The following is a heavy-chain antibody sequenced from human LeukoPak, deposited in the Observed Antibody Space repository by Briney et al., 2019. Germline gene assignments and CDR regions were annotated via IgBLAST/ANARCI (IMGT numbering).Heavy chain of an antibody. CDR2: IYYSGST. CDR3: ARASITMVRGVDY. Sequence: PSETLSLTCTVSGGSTSSYYWSWIRQPPGKGLEWIGYIYYSGSTNYNPSLKSRVTISVDTSKNQFSLKLSSVTAADTAVYYCARASITMVRGVDYWGQGTLVTVSS. D-gene: IGHD3-10*01. V-gene: IGHV4-59*01. J-gene: IGHJ4*02. CDR1: GGSTSSYY.